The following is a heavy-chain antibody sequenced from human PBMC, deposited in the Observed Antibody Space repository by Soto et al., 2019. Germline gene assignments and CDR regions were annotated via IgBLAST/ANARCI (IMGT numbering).Heavy chain of an antibody. V-gene: IGHV1-3*01. CDR3: ARSIVVVTALDY. CDR2: INDGNGNT. J-gene: IGHJ4*02. Sequence: GASVKVSCKASGYTFTSYAVHWVRQAPGQRLEWMGWINDGNGNTKYSQKFQGRVTITRDTSASTAYMELSSLRYEDTAVYYCARSIVVVTALDYWGQGTLVTVSS. D-gene: IGHD2-21*02. CDR1: GYTFTSYA.